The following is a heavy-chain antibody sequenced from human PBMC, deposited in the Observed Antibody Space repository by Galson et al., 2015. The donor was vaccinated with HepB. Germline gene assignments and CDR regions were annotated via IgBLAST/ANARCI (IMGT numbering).Heavy chain of an antibody. CDR1: GFTFSSYA. J-gene: IGHJ4*02. CDR2: ISGSGGST. Sequence: SLRLSCAASGFTFSSYAMSWVRQAPGKGLEWVSAISGSGGSTYYADSVKGRITISRDNSKNTLYLQMNSLRAEDTAVYYCAKDVGSIAARLNHPDYFDYWGQGTLVTVSS. V-gene: IGHV3-23*01. CDR3: AKDVGSIAARLNHPDYFDY. D-gene: IGHD6-6*01.